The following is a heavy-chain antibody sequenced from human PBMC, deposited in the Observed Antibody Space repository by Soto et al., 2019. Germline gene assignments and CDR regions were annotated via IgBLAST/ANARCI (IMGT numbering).Heavy chain of an antibody. CDR1: GFTFSSYG. D-gene: IGHD3-22*01. Sequence: PGGSLILSCAASGFTFSSYGMSWVRQAPGKGLEWVSSISASGGSTYYADSVKGRFTISRDNSKNTLYLQMNSLRAEDTAVYYCAKRYYYDGSRPYGMDVWGQGTTVTVSS. V-gene: IGHV3-23*01. CDR3: AKRYYYDGSRPYGMDV. J-gene: IGHJ6*02. CDR2: ISASGGST.